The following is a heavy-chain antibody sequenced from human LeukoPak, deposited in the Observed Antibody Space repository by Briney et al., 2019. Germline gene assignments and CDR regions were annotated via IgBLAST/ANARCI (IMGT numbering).Heavy chain of an antibody. D-gene: IGHD2-15*01. V-gene: IGHV4-31*03. CDR1: GGSISSGGYY. CDR3: ARAPGYCSGGSCYRGGSNWFDP. CDR2: IYYSGST. J-gene: IGHJ5*02. Sequence: SQTLSLTCTVSGGSISSGGYYWSWIRRHPGKGLEWIGYIYYSGSTYYNPSLKSRVTISVDTSKNQFSLKLSSVTAADTAVYYCARAPGYCSGGSCYRGGSNWFDPWGQGTLVTVSS.